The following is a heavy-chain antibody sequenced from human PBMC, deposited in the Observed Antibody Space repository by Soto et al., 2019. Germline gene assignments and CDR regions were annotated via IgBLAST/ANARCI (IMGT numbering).Heavy chain of an antibody. Sequence: AVMVSCNASAGTFSSYTISCGRQAPGQGLEGMGRIIPILGIANYAQKFQGRVTITADKSTSTAYMELSSLRAEDTAVDYCARGPPLGYCSSTSCYKEYYYYMDVWGKGTRVTVSS. J-gene: IGHJ6*03. D-gene: IGHD2-2*02. CDR2: IIPILGIA. CDR3: ARGPPLGYCSSTSCYKEYYYYMDV. CDR1: AGTFSSYT. V-gene: IGHV1-69*02.